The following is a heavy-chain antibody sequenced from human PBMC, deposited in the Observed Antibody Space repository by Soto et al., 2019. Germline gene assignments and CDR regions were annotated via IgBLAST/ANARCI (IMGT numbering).Heavy chain of an antibody. D-gene: IGHD3-3*01. CDR2: MYPSDSDT. V-gene: IGHV5-51*01. CDR3: ARGNYDSWSGFYLKYFFDH. CDR1: GYSFTSYW. J-gene: IGHJ4*02. Sequence: GESLKISCKGSGYSFTSYWIGWVRQRPGKCLEWMWIMYPSDSDTRYSPSFQGQVIMSADKSISTAYLQWSSLKASDTAMYYCARGNYDSWSGFYLKYFFDHWGQGTLVTVS.